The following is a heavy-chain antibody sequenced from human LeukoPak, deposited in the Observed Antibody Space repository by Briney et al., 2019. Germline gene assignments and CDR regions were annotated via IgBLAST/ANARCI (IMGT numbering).Heavy chain of an antibody. CDR3: ARDRCSSTRCYPYYYMDV. V-gene: IGHV4-4*07. CDR2: IYTSGST. CDR1: GGSISSFY. D-gene: IGHD2-2*01. Sequence: SETLSLTCTVSGGSISSFYWSWIRQPAGKGLEWIGRIYTSGSTNYNPSLKSRVTISVDKSKNQFSLKLSSVTAADTAVYYCARDRCSSTRCYPYYYMDVWGKGTTVTVSS. J-gene: IGHJ6*03.